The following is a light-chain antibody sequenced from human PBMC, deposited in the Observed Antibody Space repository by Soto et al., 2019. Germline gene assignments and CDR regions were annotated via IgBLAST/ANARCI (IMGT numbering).Light chain of an antibody. CDR1: QSVSSY. CDR2: DAS. V-gene: IGKV3-11*01. CDR3: QQRFNWPRFT. J-gene: IGKJ2*01. Sequence: EIVLTQSPATLSLSPGERATLSCRASQSVSSYLAWYQQKPGQAPRLLIYDASNRATGIPARFSRGGSGTDFTLTISSLEPEDFALYYCQQRFNWPRFTFGQGTKLESK.